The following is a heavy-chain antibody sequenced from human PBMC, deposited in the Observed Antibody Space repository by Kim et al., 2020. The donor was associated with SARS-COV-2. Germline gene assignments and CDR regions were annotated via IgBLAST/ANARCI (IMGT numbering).Heavy chain of an antibody. CDR2: ISGSGGST. D-gene: IGHD6-6*01. J-gene: IGHJ4*02. CDR1: GFTFTSYA. Sequence: GGSLSLSCAASGFTFTSYALSWVRQAPGKGLEWVSAISGSGGSTDYADSVKGRFTISRDNSKNTLYLQMNSLRAEDTAVYYCAKDLVIRSIAARPGYWGQGNLGTVSS. V-gene: IGHV3-23*01. CDR3: AKDLVIRSIAARPGY.